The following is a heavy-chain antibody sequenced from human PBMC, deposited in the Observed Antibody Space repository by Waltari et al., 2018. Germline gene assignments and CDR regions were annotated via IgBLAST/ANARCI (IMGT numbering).Heavy chain of an antibody. J-gene: IGHJ6*02. Sequence: QVQLQESGPGLVKPSETLSLTCTVSGGSISSYYWSWIRQPPGKGLAWIGYIYYSGSTNYNPSLKSRVTISVDTSKNQLSLKLSSVTAADTAVYYCARGGVAAAGTDYYYYYGMDVWGQGTTVTVSS. D-gene: IGHD6-13*01. CDR2: IYYSGST. V-gene: IGHV4-59*01. CDR1: GGSISSYY. CDR3: ARGGVAAAGTDYYYYYGMDV.